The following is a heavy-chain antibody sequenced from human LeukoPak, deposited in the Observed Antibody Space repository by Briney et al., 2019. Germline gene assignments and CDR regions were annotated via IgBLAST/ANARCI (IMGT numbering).Heavy chain of an antibody. Sequence: GGSLRLSCAASGLTFSNYWMDWVRQAPGKGLEWVANIKQDGSGKNYVDSVKGRFIISRDNAKNSLYLQMNTLRADDTAVYYCARDGFGTGSNWGQGTLVTVSS. CDR2: IKQDGSGK. D-gene: IGHD3-16*01. V-gene: IGHV3-7*03. CDR1: GLTFSNYW. J-gene: IGHJ4*02. CDR3: ARDGFGTGSN.